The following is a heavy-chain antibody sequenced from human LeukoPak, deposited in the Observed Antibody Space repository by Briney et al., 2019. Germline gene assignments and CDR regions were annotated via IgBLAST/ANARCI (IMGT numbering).Heavy chain of an antibody. Sequence: GGSLRLSCAASGFTFSSYSMNWVRQAPGKGLEWVSSISSSSSYIYYADSVKGRFTISRDNAKNSLYLQMNSLRAEDTAVYYCARGDYYDSSGLAGDYWGQGTLVTVSS. D-gene: IGHD3-22*01. V-gene: IGHV3-21*01. J-gene: IGHJ4*02. CDR2: ISSSSSYI. CDR1: GFTFSSYS. CDR3: ARGDYYDSSGLAGDY.